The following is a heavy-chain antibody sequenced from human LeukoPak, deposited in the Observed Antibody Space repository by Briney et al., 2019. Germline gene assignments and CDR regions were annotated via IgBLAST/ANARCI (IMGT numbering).Heavy chain of an antibody. J-gene: IGHJ4*02. D-gene: IGHD1-26*01. V-gene: IGHV3-23*01. CDR2: ISGSGGST. Sequence: GGSLRLSCAASGFTFSSYAMSWVRQAPGKGLEWVSAISGSGGSTYYADSVRGRFTISRDNSKNTLSLQMNSLRAEDTAVYYCARGEVDFDYWGQGTLVTVSS. CDR3: ARGEVDFDY. CDR1: GFTFSSYA.